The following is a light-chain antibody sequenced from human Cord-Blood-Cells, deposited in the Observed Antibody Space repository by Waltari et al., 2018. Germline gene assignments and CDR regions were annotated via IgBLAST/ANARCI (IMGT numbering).Light chain of an antibody. CDR2: SNK. J-gene: IGLJ3*02. V-gene: IGLV1-44*01. CDR3: AAWDDSLNGPGV. Sequence: QSVLTQPPSASGTPGQRVTISCSGSSSNIGSNTVNWSQQLPGTAPKRLSYSNKQRPSGVPDRFSGAKSGTSASLAISGLQSEDEADYYCAAWDDSLNGPGVFGGGTKLTVL. CDR1: SSNIGSNT.